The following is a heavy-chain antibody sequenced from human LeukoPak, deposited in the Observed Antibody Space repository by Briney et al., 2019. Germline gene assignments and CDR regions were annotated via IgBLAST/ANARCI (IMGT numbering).Heavy chain of an antibody. CDR2: IRGKAYDGTT. D-gene: IGHD5-12*01. V-gene: IGHV3-49*04. Sequence: PGGSLRLSCAVSGFSVTNNYMSWVRQAPGKGLEWVSFIRGKAYDGTTEYAASVKGRFTISRDDSKSIAYLQMNSLKTEDTAVYYCSRVGYSGYDYFDYWGQGTLVTVSS. J-gene: IGHJ4*02. CDR3: SRVGYSGYDYFDY. CDR1: GFSVTNNY.